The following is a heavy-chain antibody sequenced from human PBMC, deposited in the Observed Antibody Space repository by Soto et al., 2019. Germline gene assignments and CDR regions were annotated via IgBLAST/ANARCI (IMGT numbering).Heavy chain of an antibody. Sequence: QVQLVESGGGVVQPGRSLRLSCAASGFTFSSYCMRWVRQAPGKGLEWVAVLSYDGSNKYYADSVKGRFTISRDNSKNTLYLQMISLRAEDTAVYYCAKLKSAGGDFFDFWGQGTLVNGSS. V-gene: IGHV3-30*18. CDR1: GFTFSSYC. J-gene: IGHJ4*02. CDR2: LSYDGSNK. CDR3: AKLKSAGGDFFDF. D-gene: IGHD2-15*01.